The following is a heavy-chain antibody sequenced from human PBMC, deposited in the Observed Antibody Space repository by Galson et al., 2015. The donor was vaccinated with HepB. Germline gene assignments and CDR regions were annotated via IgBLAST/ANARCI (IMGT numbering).Heavy chain of an antibody. Sequence: SVKVSCKASGGTFSSYTISWVRQAPGQGLEWMGRIIPILGIANYAQKFQGRVTITADKSTSTAYMELSSLRSEDTAVYYCAREGRNNWTRGAFDIWGQGTMVTVPS. D-gene: IGHD1-1*01. CDR3: AREGRNNWTRGAFDI. V-gene: IGHV1-69*04. CDR1: GGTFSSYT. CDR2: IIPILGIA. J-gene: IGHJ3*02.